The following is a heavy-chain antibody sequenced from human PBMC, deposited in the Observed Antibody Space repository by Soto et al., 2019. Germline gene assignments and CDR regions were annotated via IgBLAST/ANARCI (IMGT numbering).Heavy chain of an antibody. V-gene: IGHV1-69*06. CDR2: IIPIFGTA. CDR3: ARDRDMVVEVAAGFGMDV. Sequence: SVKVSCKASGGTLSSYAISWVRQAPGQGLEWMGGIIPIFGTANYAQKFQGRVTITADNPSTTTYMELSSLRSDDTAVYYCARDRDMVVEVAAGFGMDVWGQGTTVTVSS. D-gene: IGHD2-15*01. CDR1: GGTLSSYA. J-gene: IGHJ6*02.